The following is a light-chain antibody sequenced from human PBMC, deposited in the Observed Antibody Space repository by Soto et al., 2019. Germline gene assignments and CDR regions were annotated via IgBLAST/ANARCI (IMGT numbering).Light chain of an antibody. CDR3: QQYGSSPFT. J-gene: IGKJ3*01. Sequence: EIVLTQSPGTLSLSPGERATLSCRASQTVSSNYLAWYQQSPGQAPRLLIYGASSRATGIPDRFSGSGSGTDFTLTISRLEPEDFAVYYCQQYGSSPFTFGPGPKVDIK. CDR1: QTVSSNY. CDR2: GAS. V-gene: IGKV3-20*01.